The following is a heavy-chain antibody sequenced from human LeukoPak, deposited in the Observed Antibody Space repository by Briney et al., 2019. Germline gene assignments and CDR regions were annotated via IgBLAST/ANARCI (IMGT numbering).Heavy chain of an antibody. CDR2: IKPGSGAT. J-gene: IGHJ4*02. CDR1: GYTLTHCS. CDR3: ARDSGSRGKGY. Sequence: GATVNLFCKSSGYTLTHCSIYCVRRPRGKGLVWMGWIKPGSGATSYAQKFQGRVTLTRDTSISTGYMDLSRLTSDDTAVYYCARDSGSRGKGYWGQGTLVTVSS. V-gene: IGHV1-2*02. D-gene: IGHD6-19*01.